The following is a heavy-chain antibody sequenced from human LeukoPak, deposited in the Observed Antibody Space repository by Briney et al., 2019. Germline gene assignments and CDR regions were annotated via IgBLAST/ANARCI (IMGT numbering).Heavy chain of an antibody. CDR1: GFTLSSYW. D-gene: IGHD5-18*01. CDR2: INHNGNVN. V-gene: IGHV3-7*01. CDR3: ARDAVDTANAV. J-gene: IGHJ6*02. Sequence: GGSLRLSCAASGFTLSSYWMNWARQAPGKGLEWVASINHNGNVNYYVDSVKGRFTISRDNAKNTLYLQMNSLRAEDTAVYYCARDAVDTANAVWGQGTTVTVSS.